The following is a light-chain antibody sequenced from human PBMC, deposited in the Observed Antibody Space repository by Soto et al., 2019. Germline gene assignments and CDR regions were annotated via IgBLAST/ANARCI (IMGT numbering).Light chain of an antibody. V-gene: IGKV1-5*01. CDR1: QSVSYY. J-gene: IGKJ1*01. CDR2: NAS. CDR3: QQYNRFSTWT. Sequence: DIQMTQSPSTLSASVGDRVTITCRASQSVSYYLAWYQKKPGKAPKVLIWNASSLQRGVPSRFSGSGSGTEFTLTISSLVPDDFATYYCQQYNRFSTWTCGQGTKVEIK.